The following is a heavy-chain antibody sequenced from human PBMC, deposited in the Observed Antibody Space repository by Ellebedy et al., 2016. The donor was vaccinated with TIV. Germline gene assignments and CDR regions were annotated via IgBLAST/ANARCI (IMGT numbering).Heavy chain of an antibody. CDR3: TRGSSSRGYFDT. J-gene: IGHJ4*02. Sequence: GESLKISCAASGFTFSYYSMHWVRQAPGKGLEWVAVISHDGSNKYHAESVKGRLAISRDDSKNTLYLQMNTLRTEDTAVYFCTRGSSSRGYFDTWGQGTLVTVSS. V-gene: IGHV3-30*09. D-gene: IGHD6-13*01. CDR2: ISHDGSNK. CDR1: GFTFSYYS.